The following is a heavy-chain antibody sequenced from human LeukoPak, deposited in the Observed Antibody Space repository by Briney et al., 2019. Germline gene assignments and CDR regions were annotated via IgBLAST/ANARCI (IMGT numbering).Heavy chain of an antibody. J-gene: IGHJ4*02. CDR1: GYTFTGYY. CDR2: INPNSGGT. V-gene: IGHV1-2*02. D-gene: IGHD1-26*01. Sequence: GASVKVSCKASGYTFTGYYMHWVRQAPGQGLEWMGWINPNSGGTNYAQKFQGRVTMTRDTSISTAYMELSRLRSDDTAVYYCAREGAYIGGSYPFDYWGQGTLVTVSS. CDR3: AREGAYIGGSYPFDY.